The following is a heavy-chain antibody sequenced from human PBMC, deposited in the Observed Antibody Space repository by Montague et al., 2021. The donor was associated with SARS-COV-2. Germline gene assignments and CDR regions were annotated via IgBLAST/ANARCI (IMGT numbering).Heavy chain of an antibody. D-gene: IGHD2-15*01. CDR3: ARGENSGGRLNGWDS. CDR1: GYSINSNYY. V-gene: IGHV4-38-2*02. J-gene: IGHJ4*02. Sequence: SETLSLTCTVSGYSINSNYYWGWIRQPPGKGLEWIGCSYHSGTTHYHPSLKSRVTISLDTSNNHFSLKVTSVTAADTAVYYCARGENSGGRLNGWDSWGQGTLVTVSS. CDR2: SYHSGTT.